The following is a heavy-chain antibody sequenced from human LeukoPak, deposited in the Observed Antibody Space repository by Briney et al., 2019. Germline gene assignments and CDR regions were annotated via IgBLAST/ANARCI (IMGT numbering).Heavy chain of an antibody. D-gene: IGHD3-16*02. J-gene: IGHJ4*02. CDR1: GGSVSSGSYY. CDR3: ARAGAYGYVWGGYRPLDYFDY. V-gene: IGHV4-61*01. CDR2: IYYSGST. Sequence: SETLSLTCTVSGGSVSSGSYYWSWIWQPPGKGLEWIGYIYYSGSTNYNPSLKSRVTISVDTSKNQLSLKLSSVTAADTAVYYCARAGAYGYVWGGYRPLDYFDYWGQGTLVTVSS.